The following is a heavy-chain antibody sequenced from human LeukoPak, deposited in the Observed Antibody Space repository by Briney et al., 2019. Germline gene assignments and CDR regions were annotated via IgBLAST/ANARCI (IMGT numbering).Heavy chain of an antibody. V-gene: IGHV1-18*01. D-gene: IGHD3-3*01. CDR1: GYTFTSYG. J-gene: IGHJ4*02. CDR3: ARSRAIFGREPERSKNGFSDY. Sequence: ASVKVSCKASGYTFTSYGISWVRQAPGQGLEWMGWISAYNGNTNYAQKLQGRVTTTTDTSTSTAYMELRSLRSDDTAVYYCARSRAIFGREPERSKNGFSDYWGQGTLVTVSS. CDR2: ISAYNGNT.